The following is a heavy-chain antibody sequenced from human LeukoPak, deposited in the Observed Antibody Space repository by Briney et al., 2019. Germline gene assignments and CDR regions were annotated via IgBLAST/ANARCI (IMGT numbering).Heavy chain of an antibody. J-gene: IGHJ5*02. D-gene: IGHD6-19*01. Sequence: SETLSLTCTVSGYSISSGYYWGWIRQPPGKGLEWIGSIYHSGSTYYNPSLKSRVTISVDTSKNQFSLKLSSVTAADTAVYYCARDVVPEQWLVQVRWFDPWGQGTLVTVSS. CDR2: IYHSGST. V-gene: IGHV4-38-2*02. CDR3: ARDVVPEQWLVQVRWFDP. CDR1: GYSISSGYY.